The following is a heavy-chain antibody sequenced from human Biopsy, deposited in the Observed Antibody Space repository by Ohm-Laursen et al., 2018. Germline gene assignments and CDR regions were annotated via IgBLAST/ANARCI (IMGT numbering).Heavy chain of an antibody. CDR3: AKCMTGGSNYYFHH. V-gene: IGHV3-30*18. Sequence: SLRLSCTASGFTFTTYGMHWVRQAPGKGLEWVALISYDGSSEEYADSVKGRFTTSRDNSKNTLYLQMNSLRGEDTAVYYCAKCMTGGSNYYFHHCGQGTLVTVSS. J-gene: IGHJ4*02. CDR2: ISYDGSSE. CDR1: GFTFTTYG. D-gene: IGHD2-8*01.